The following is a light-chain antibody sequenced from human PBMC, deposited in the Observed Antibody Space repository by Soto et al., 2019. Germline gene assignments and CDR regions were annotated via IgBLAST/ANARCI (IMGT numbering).Light chain of an antibody. V-gene: IGKV3-20*01. CDR3: KQYGSSGT. CDR1: QRVSSY. J-gene: IGKJ1*01. Sequence: EIVLTQTPGTLSLCPGERATISCRASQRVSSYLAWYQQQPGQAPRLLIYAASNRATGIQDRFSGSGSGTDFTLTIRRLEPEDFAVYYCKQYGSSGTCGQGTKVDIK. CDR2: AAS.